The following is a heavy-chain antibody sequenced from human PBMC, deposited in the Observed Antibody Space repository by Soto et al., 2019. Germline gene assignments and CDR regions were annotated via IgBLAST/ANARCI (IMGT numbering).Heavy chain of an antibody. V-gene: IGHV3-33*01. CDR1: GFTFSSYG. CDR3: ARLLTQLQLSFGMDV. Sequence: QVQLVQSGGGVVQPGGSLRLSCAASGFTFSSYGMHWVRQAPGKGLEWVAVIWYDGSKIYYAASVKGRFTISRDNSKSTLYLPMNSPTAEDTAVYFCARLLTQLQLSFGMDVWGQGAPVTVSS. CDR2: IWYDGSKI. D-gene: IGHD6-13*01. J-gene: IGHJ6*01.